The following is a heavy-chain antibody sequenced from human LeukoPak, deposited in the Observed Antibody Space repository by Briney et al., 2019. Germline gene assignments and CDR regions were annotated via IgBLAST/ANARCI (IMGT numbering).Heavy chain of an antibody. D-gene: IGHD3-22*01. CDR2: ISYSGST. CDR1: GGSISSSNW. CDR3: ARGPYSYDSSGAFDI. V-gene: IGHV4-4*02. J-gene: IGHJ3*02. Sequence: SETLSLTCAVSGGSISSSNWWSWVRQPPGKGLEWIGYISYSGSTNYNPSLKSRVTISVDTSKNQFSLKLSSVTAADTAVYFCARGPYSYDSSGAFDIWGQGTMVTVSS.